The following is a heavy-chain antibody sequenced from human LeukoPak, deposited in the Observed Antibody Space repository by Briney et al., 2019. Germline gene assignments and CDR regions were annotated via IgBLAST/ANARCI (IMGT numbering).Heavy chain of an antibody. CDR1: GYTFTSYG. J-gene: IGHJ4*02. CDR2: ISAYNGNT. CDR3: ARDGEDYYDSSGPRGLFDY. Sequence: ASVKVSCKASGYTFTSYGISWVRQAPGQGLEWMGWISAYNGNTNYAQKLQGRVTMTTDTSTSTAYMELRSLRSDDTAVYYCARDGEDYYDSSGPRGLFDYWGQETLVTVSS. D-gene: IGHD3-22*01. V-gene: IGHV1-18*01.